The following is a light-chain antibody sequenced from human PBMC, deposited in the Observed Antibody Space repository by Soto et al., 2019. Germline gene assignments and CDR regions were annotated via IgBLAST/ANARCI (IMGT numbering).Light chain of an antibody. CDR2: AAS. V-gene: IGKV1-9*01. J-gene: IGKJ5*01. CDR1: QGISSY. Sequence: IQLTQSPSSLSASVGDRVTITCRASQGISSYLAWYQQKPGKAPKLLIYAASTLQSGVPSRFSGSGSGTDFTLTISSPQPEDFATYYCQQLNSPITFGQGTRLEIK. CDR3: QQLNSPIT.